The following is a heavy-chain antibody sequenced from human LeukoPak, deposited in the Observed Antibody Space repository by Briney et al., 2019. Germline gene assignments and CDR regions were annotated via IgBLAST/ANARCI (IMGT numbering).Heavy chain of an antibody. CDR3: AKTGYSSSWFDY. D-gene: IGHD6-13*01. CDR2: ISASGGNT. CDR1: GLTFSSYA. J-gene: IGHJ4*02. V-gene: IGHV3-23*01. Sequence: GGSLRLSCAASGLTFSSYAMSWVRQAPGKGLEWVSAISASGGNTYYADSVKGRFTISRDNSKNTLYLQMNSLRAEDTAVYYCAKTGYSSSWFDYWGQGTLVTVPS.